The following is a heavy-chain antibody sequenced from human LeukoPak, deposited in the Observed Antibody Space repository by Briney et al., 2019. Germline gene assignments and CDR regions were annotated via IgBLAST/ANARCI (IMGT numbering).Heavy chain of an antibody. CDR1: GFTCSNDY. CDR3: ARLHRTYNSGWYWVDN. V-gene: IGHV3-66*04. D-gene: IGHD6-19*01. Sequence: GGSLTLSCAASGFTCSNDYMSWVRQIPGKGLEWVSVILGGGTTYYADSVKSRFTISRDNSENTLYLHMNSLRAGDMAVYYCARLHRTYNSGWYWVDNWGQGILVTVSS. J-gene: IGHJ4*02. CDR2: ILGGGTT.